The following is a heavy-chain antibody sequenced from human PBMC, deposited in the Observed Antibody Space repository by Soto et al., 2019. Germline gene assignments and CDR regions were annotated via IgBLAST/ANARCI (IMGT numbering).Heavy chain of an antibody. CDR1: GFSFSNYG. CDR2: ITKTGRST. D-gene: IGHD3-3*01. V-gene: IGHV3-23*01. Sequence: EVQLLESGGGLVQPGGSLRLSCATSGFSFSNYGMNWVRQAPGKGLEWVSGITKTGRSTFIADSVRGRFPISRDNLKNIMYLQMDILRVDDTALYYCTKDAESYDFAFDKWGQGTMVTVAS. J-gene: IGHJ3*02. CDR3: TKDAESYDFAFDK.